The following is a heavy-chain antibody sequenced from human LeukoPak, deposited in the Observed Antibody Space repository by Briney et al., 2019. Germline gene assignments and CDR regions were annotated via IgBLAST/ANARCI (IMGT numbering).Heavy chain of an antibody. Sequence: SETLSLTSTVSGGSISSGGYYWSWIRQHPGKGLEWIGYIYYSGSTYYNPSLKSRVTISVDTSKNQFSLKLSSVTAADTAVYYCAREESTSWKTYYFDYWGQGTLVTVSS. D-gene: IGHD2-2*01. CDR3: AREESTSWKTYYFDY. CDR1: GGSISSGGYY. V-gene: IGHV4-31*03. CDR2: IYYSGST. J-gene: IGHJ4*02.